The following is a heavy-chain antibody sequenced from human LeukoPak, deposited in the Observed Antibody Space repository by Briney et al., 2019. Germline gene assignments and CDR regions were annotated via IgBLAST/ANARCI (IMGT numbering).Heavy chain of an antibody. D-gene: IGHD3-9*01. J-gene: IGHJ4*02. CDR3: ARDLPYYDILTGYSSTDY. CDR2: FDPEDGET. CDR1: GYTLTELS. Sequence: ASVKVSCKVSGYTLTELSMHWVRQAPGKGLEWMGGFDPEDGETIYAQKLQGRVTMTTDTSTSTAYMELRSLRSDDAAVYYCARDLPYYDILTGYSSTDYWGQGTLVTVSS. V-gene: IGHV1-24*01.